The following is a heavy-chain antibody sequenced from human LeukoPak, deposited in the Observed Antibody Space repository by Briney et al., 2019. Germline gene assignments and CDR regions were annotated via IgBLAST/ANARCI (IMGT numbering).Heavy chain of an antibody. Sequence: SETLSLTCTVSGGAIRSHYWTWIRQSPVKGLEWIGDVSNSGSTSYNPSLKSRVTISIDTTKNQFSLKLRSVTAADTAVYYCARVPPYCSGGSCYGDWGQGTLVTVSS. CDR2: VSNSGST. V-gene: IGHV4-59*11. CDR1: GGAIRSHY. J-gene: IGHJ4*02. CDR3: ARVPPYCSGGSCYGD. D-gene: IGHD2-15*01.